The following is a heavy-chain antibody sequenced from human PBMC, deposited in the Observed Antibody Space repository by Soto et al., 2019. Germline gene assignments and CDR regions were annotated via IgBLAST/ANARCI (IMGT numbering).Heavy chain of an antibody. CDR3: ARGDDFGAYANLARVDY. Sequence: SETLSLTCTISDGSLSNFYWSWIRQPPGKGLEWIGYIYYSGSTNYNPSLKSRVTISVYTSKSQLSLILNSVTAAVTAVYYCARGDDFGAYANLARVDYWGQGTLVTVS. J-gene: IGHJ4*02. D-gene: IGHD4-17*01. V-gene: IGHV4-59*01. CDR2: IYYSGST. CDR1: DGSLSNFY.